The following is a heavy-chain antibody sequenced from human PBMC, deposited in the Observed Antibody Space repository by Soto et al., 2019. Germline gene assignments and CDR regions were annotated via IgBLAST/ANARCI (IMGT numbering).Heavy chain of an antibody. D-gene: IGHD4-17*01. CDR2: IYHSGST. J-gene: IGHJ4*02. CDR3: ERREEYGDKTDY. V-gene: IGHV4-4*02. CDR1: GGSISSSNW. Sequence: PSETLSLTCAVSGGSISSSNWWSWVRQPPGKGLEWIGEIYHSGSTNYNPSLKSRVTISVDKSKNQFSLKLSSVTAADTAVYYGERREEYGDKTDYWGQGNQVTVSS.